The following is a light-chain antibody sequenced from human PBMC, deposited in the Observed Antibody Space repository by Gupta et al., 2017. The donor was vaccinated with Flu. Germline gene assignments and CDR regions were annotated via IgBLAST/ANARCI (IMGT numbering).Light chain of an antibody. Sequence: DIQMTESSSSLSASVGDRFTITCQASQDISNYLNWYQQKPGKAPKLLLYDASNVETGVPSMFSGSGSGTDFTFTISSLQPEDIATYYCQQYDNLQYSFGQGTKLEIK. CDR3: QQYDNLQYS. V-gene: IGKV1-33*01. CDR2: DAS. J-gene: IGKJ2*03. CDR1: QDISNY.